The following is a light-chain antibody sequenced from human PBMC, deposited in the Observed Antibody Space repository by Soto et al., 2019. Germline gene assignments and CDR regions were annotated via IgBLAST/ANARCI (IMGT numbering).Light chain of an antibody. Sequence: QSALTQPPSVSVAPGQKVTISCSGSSSNIGDNYVSWYQQLPGTAPKLLIYDNNRRPSGIPGRFSGSKSGTSATLGITGLQTGDEADYYCGTWDDSLSSGYVFGTGTKV. CDR1: SSNIGDNY. J-gene: IGLJ1*01. V-gene: IGLV1-51*01. CDR2: DNN. CDR3: GTWDDSLSSGYV.